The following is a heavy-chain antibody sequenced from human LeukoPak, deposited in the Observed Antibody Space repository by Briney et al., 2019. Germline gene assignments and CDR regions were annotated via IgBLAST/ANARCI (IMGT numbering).Heavy chain of an antibody. D-gene: IGHD3-22*01. V-gene: IGHV3-49*03. CDR1: GFTFGDYA. CDR3: TRAGSSGYYPYDAFDI. CDR2: IRSKAYGGTT. Sequence: GGFLRLSCTASGFTFGDYAMSWFRQAPGKGLEWVGFIRSKAYGGTTEYAASVKGRFTISRDDSKSIAYLQMNSLKTEDTAVYYCTRAGSSGYYPYDAFDIWGQGTMVTVSS. J-gene: IGHJ3*02.